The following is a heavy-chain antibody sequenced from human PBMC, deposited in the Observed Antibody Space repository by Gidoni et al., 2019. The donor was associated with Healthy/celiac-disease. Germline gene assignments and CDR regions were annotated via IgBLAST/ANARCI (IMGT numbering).Heavy chain of an antibody. CDR1: GGSFSGYY. V-gene: IGHV4-34*01. J-gene: IGHJ6*02. CDR2: INHSGST. D-gene: IGHD3-3*01. CDR3: ARTNGGKFGVVIISPYYYYGMDV. Sequence: QVQLQQWGAGLLKPSETLSLTCAVYGGSFSGYYWRWIRQPPGKGLEWIGEINHSGSTNYNPSLKSRVTISVDTSKNQFSLKLSSVTAADTAVYYCARTNGGKFGVVIISPYYYYGMDVWGQGTTVTVSS.